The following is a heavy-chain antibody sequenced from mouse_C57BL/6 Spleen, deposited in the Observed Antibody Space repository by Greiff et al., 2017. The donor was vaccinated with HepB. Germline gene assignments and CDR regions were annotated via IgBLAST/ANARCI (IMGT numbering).Heavy chain of an antibody. Sequence: QVQLKESGAELARPGASVKMSCKASGYTFTSYTMHWVKQRPGQGLEWIGYINPSSGYTKYNQKFKDKATLTADKSSSTAYMQLSSLTSEDSAVYYCARVEVACGSSPYYYAMDYWGQGTSVTVSS. J-gene: IGHJ4*01. CDR1: GYTFTSYT. CDR2: INPSSGYT. D-gene: IGHD1-1*01. CDR3: ARVEVACGSSPYYYAMDY. V-gene: IGHV1-4*01.